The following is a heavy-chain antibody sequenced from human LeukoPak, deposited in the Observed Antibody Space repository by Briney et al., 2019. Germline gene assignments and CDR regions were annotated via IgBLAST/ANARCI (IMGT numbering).Heavy chain of an antibody. CDR2: INPNSGGT. D-gene: IGHD2-8*01. V-gene: IGHV1-2*02. CDR1: GYTFTGYY. CDR3: ASGYCTNGVCYAFDI. Sequence: ASVKVSCKASGYTFTGYYMHWVRRAPGQGLEWMGWINPNSGGTNYAQKFQGRVTMTRDTSISTAYMELSRLRSDDTAVYYCASGYCTNGVCYAFDIWGQGTMVTVSS. J-gene: IGHJ3*02.